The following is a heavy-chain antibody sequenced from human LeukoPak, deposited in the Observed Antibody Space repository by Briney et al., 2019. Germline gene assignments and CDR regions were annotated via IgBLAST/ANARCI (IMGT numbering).Heavy chain of an antibody. V-gene: IGHV4-59*07. D-gene: IGHD1-26*01. CDR1: GAPINPYY. CDR2: VFYNGRT. J-gene: IGHJ4*02. CDR3: ASGNYYQDY. Sequence: SDTLSLPRSVSGAPINPYYRVWMRQPPTKGLEWMGYVFYNGRTSYNPSLTSRVIISADTSKNQFSVKMYSVSAADTAVYYCASGNYYQDYWGQGTVVTVSP.